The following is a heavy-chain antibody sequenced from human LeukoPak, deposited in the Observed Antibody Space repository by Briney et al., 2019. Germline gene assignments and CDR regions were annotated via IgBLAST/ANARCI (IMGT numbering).Heavy chain of an antibody. Sequence: GGSLRLSCAASGFTFSSYWMHWVRQAPGKGLVWVSRINSDGSSTSYADSVKGRFTISRDNAMNTLYLQMNSLRAEDTAVYYCARCLGYCSGGSCYGDYYYGMDVWGQGTTVTVSS. CDR3: ARCLGYCSGGSCYGDYYYGMDV. CDR1: GFTFSSYW. J-gene: IGHJ6*02. CDR2: INSDGSST. V-gene: IGHV3-74*01. D-gene: IGHD2-15*01.